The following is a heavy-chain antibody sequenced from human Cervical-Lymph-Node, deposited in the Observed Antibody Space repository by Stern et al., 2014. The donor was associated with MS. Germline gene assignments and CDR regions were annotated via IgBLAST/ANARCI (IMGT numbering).Heavy chain of an antibody. Sequence: QVQLQESGPGLVKPSQTLSLTCTASGGSISSGGYYWSWIPQQPGKGLEWIGHIYFSGSTYYNPSLKSRVTISVDTSKNQFSLKLSSVTAADTAVYYCARVSYDFWSGYYVFDYWGQGTLVTVSS. D-gene: IGHD3-3*01. J-gene: IGHJ4*02. CDR3: ARVSYDFWSGYYVFDY. V-gene: IGHV4-31*03. CDR2: IYFSGST. CDR1: GGSISSGGYY.